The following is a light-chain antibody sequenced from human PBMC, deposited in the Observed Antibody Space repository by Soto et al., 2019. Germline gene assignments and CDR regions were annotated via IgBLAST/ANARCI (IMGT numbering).Light chain of an antibody. J-gene: IGKJ5*01. CDR3: QQADSFPIT. V-gene: IGKV1D-12*01. CDR1: QGIKSW. CDR2: DAN. Sequence: DIQMTQSPSSVSACVGDTVVITCRASQGIKSWFAWYQQRPGNAPKLLISDANTLQTGVPPRFSGSGSGTDFFLTVNSLQPEDCATYYCQQADSFPITFGQGTRLEIK.